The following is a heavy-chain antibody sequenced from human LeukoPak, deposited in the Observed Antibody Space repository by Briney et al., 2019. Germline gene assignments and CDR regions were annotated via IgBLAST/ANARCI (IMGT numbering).Heavy chain of an antibody. J-gene: IGHJ3*02. Sequence: GGSLRLSCAASGFTFSSYSMNWVRQAPGKGLEWVSYISSSSSTIYYADSVKGRFTISRDNAKNSLYLQMNSLRAEDTAVYYCARDGKEDAFDIWGQGTMVTVSS. CDR3: ARDGKEDAFDI. CDR2: ISSSSSTI. D-gene: IGHD1-26*01. CDR1: GFTFSSYS. V-gene: IGHV3-48*01.